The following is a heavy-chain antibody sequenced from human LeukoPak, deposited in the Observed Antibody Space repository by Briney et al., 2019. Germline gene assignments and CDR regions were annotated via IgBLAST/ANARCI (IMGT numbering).Heavy chain of an antibody. CDR3: AKGYYDYVWGSYYFGY. V-gene: IGHV3-23*01. J-gene: IGHJ4*02. CDR2: ISGSGGST. CDR1: GFTFSSYA. Sequence: GGSLRLSCAASGFTFSSYAMSWVRQAPGKGLEWVSAISGSGGSTYYADSVKGRFTISRDNSRDTLYLQMNSLRAEDTAVYYCAKGYYDYVWGSYYFGYWGQGTLVTVSS. D-gene: IGHD3-16*01.